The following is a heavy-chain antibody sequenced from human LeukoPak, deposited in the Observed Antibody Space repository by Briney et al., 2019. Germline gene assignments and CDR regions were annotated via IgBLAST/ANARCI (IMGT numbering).Heavy chain of an antibody. CDR1: GYSISSGYY. V-gene: IGHV4-38-2*01. Sequence: SSETLSLTCAVSGYSISSGYYWGWIRQPPGKGLERIGSIYHSGSTYYNPSLKSRVTISVDTSKNQFSLKLSSVTAADTAVYYCAGTYYDSSGYIFDYWGQGTLVTVSS. CDR2: IYHSGST. D-gene: IGHD3-22*01. J-gene: IGHJ4*02. CDR3: AGTYYDSSGYIFDY.